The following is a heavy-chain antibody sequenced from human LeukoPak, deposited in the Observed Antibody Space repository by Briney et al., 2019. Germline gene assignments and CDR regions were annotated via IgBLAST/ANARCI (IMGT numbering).Heavy chain of an antibody. CDR1: GGSISSGGYY. CDR2: IYYSGST. CDR3: ATDRQYSSSYYYYGMDV. J-gene: IGHJ6*02. V-gene: IGHV4-31*03. D-gene: IGHD6-6*01. Sequence: SQTLSLTCTVSGGSISSGGYYWSWIRQHPGKGLEWIGYIYYSGSTYYNPSLKSRVTISVDTSKNQFSLKLSSVTAADTAVYYCATDRQYSSSYYYYGMDVWGQGTTVTVSS.